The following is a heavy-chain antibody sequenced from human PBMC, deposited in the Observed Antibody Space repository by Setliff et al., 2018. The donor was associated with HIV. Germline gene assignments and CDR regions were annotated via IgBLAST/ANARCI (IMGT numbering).Heavy chain of an antibody. CDR1: GFTLSDYY. Sequence: SLRLSCAVSGFTLSDYYMDWVRQAPGKGLEWVGRTRNKANGYITEYGASVQGRFTISGDNSKDSLSLQMNNLKAEDTAVYYCVRAAAGLDIWSQGIRVTVSS. CDR3: VRAAAGLDI. CDR2: TRNKANGYIT. J-gene: IGHJ4*02. V-gene: IGHV3-72*01.